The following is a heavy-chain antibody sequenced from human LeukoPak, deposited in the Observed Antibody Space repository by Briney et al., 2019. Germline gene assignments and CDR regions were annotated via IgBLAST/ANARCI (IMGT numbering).Heavy chain of an antibody. V-gene: IGHV1-69*01. CDR3: AGVPDGLYDSSGYYYLPQPYFDY. CDR1: GGTFSSYA. J-gene: IGHJ4*02. Sequence: GASVKVSCKASGGTFSSYAISWVRQAPGQGLEWMGGIIPIFGTANYAQKFQGRVTITADESTSTAYMELSSLRSEDTAVYYCAGVPDGLYDSSGYYYLPQPYFDYWGQGTLVTVSS. D-gene: IGHD3-22*01. CDR2: IIPIFGTA.